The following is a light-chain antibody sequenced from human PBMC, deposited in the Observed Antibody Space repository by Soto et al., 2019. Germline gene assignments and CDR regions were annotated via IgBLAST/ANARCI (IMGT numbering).Light chain of an antibody. CDR2: DAS. CDR3: QQYNSYSRT. V-gene: IGKV1-5*01. Sequence: IQRTQSPSTLSASVLYRVTITCRASQSISSWLAWYQQKPGKAPKLLIYDASSLESGVPSRFSGSGSGTEFTLTISSLQPDDFATYYCQQYNSYSRTFGQGTKVDIK. CDR1: QSISSW. J-gene: IGKJ1*01.